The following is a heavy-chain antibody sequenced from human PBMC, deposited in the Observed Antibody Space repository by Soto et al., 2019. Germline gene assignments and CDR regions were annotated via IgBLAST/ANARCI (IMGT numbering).Heavy chain of an antibody. CDR2: IYYSGST. V-gene: IGHV4-59*01. Sequence: SETLSLTCTVSGPSISNYYWTWIRQPPGKGLEWVGYIYYSGSTNYNPSLKSRVTISVDTSKNQFSLKLSSVTAADTALYYCAGASFWGLNRGSCLAFWGQGTLVTVSS. CDR3: AGASFWGLNRGSCLAF. J-gene: IGHJ4*02. CDR1: GPSISNYY. D-gene: IGHD1-26*01.